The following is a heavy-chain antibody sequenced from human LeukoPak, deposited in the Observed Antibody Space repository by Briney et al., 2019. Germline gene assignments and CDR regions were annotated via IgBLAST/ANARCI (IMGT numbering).Heavy chain of an antibody. CDR2: IIPILGIA. CDR1: GGTFSSYA. V-gene: IGHV1-69*04. Sequence: ASVKVSCRASGGTFSSYAISWVRQAPGQGLEWMGRIIPILGIANYAQKFQGRVTITADKSTSTAYMELSSLRSEDTAVYYCGRGTAAEYYFDYWGQGTLVTVP. J-gene: IGHJ4*02. D-gene: IGHD2-2*01. CDR3: GRGTAAEYYFDY.